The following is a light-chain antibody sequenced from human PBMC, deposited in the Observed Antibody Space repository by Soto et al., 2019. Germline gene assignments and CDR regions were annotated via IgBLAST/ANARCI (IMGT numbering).Light chain of an antibody. CDR1: SGSVSTSYY. J-gene: IGLJ3*02. CDR3: ALYVGSGIGV. CDR2: STN. Sequence: QAVVTQEPSFSVSPGRTVTLTCGLTSGSVSTSYYPSWYQQTPGQPPRTLIYSTNTRSSGVPDRFSGSILGNKAALTITGAQADDESDYYCALYVGSGIGVFGGGTKLTVL. V-gene: IGLV8-61*01.